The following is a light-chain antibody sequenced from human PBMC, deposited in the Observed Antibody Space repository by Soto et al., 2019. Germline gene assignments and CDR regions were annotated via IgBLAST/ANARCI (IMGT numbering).Light chain of an antibody. Sequence: EIVLTQSPGTLSLSPGERATLSCRASQSVSSYYLAWYQQKPGQAPRLLIYAASSRATGIPDRFSGGGSGTEFTLTISSLQPDDFATYYCQHYNSYSEAFGQGTKVDIK. CDR1: QSVSSYY. CDR2: AAS. J-gene: IGKJ1*01. V-gene: IGKV3-20*01. CDR3: QHYNSYSEA.